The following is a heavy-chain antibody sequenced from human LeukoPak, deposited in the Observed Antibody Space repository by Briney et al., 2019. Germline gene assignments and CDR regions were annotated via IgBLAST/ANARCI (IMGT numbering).Heavy chain of an antibody. CDR3: ARAGSGTYNLDY. CDR2: ISGSGGST. CDR1: GFTFSSYA. J-gene: IGHJ4*02. D-gene: IGHD1-26*01. V-gene: IGHV3-23*01. Sequence: PGGSLRLSCAASGFTFSSYAMSWVRQAPGKGLEWVSAISGSGGSTYYADSVKGRFTISRDNSKNTLYLQMNSLRAEDTAVYYCARAGSGTYNLDYWGQGTLVTVSS.